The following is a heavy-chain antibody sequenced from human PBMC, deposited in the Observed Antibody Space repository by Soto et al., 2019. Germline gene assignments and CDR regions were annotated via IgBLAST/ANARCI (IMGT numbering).Heavy chain of an antibody. J-gene: IGHJ6*01. D-gene: IGHD2-8*01. CDR1: GYRFTNYH. CDR2: INPKSGGT. Sequence: SVKTSSKASGYRFTNYHIHWVRQAPRQGLESLGRINPKSGGTSTAQKFQGWVTMTTDTSISTASMELTRLTSDDTAIYYCARGDSTTFSNGVCSLFFNHDMDVLPQATRAIVSS. V-gene: IGHV1-2*04. CDR3: ARGDSTTFSNGVCSLFFNHDMDV.